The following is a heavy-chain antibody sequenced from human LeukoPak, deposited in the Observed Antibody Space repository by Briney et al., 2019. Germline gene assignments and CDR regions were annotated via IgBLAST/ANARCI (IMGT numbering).Heavy chain of an antibody. CDR3: ARDPRTVRI. CDR1: GFTFSSYW. J-gene: IGHJ4*02. CDR2: IKQDGSEK. V-gene: IGHV3-7*01. Sequence: GALRLSCAASGFTFSSYWMTWVRQAPGKGLEWVANIKQDGSEKYYVDSVKGRFTISRDNAKNSLYLQMNSLRVEDTAVYYCARDPRTVRIWGQGTLVTVSS. D-gene: IGHD1-1*01.